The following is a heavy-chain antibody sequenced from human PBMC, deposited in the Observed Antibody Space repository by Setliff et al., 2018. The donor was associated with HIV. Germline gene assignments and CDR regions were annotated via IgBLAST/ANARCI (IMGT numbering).Heavy chain of an antibody. CDR3: ARGQPQGGGTYWSAFDI. D-gene: IGHD1-26*01. CDR2: INHSGST. CDR1: GGSFSDYY. V-gene: IGHV4-34*01. J-gene: IGHJ3*02. Sequence: SETLSLTCAVYGGSFSDYYWSWIRQPPGKGLEWIGEINHSGSTNYNSSLKSGFTLSVDTSKTQFSLKLNSVTAADTAVYYCARGQPQGGGTYWSAFDIWGQGTMVTVSS.